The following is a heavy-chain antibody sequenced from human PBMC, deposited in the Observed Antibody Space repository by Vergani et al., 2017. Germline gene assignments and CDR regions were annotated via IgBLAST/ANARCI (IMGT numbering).Heavy chain of an antibody. D-gene: IGHD3-3*01. CDR2: IYYSGRT. CDR3: ARGGFWSGYYGYYFYY. CDR1: GGSISSYY. V-gene: IGHV4-59*01. J-gene: IGHJ4*02. Sequence: QVQLQESGQGLVKPSETLSLTCTVSGGSISSYYWSWIRQPPGKGLEWIGYIYYSGRTNYNPSLKSRVTISVDTSKNQFSLKLSSVTAADTAVYYCARGGFWSGYYGYYFYYWGQGTLVTVSS.